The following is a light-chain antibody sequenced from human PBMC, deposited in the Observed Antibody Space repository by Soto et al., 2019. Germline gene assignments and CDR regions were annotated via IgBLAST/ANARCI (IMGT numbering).Light chain of an antibody. CDR1: QSVTNSY. CDR3: QHYVTSSWT. Sequence: EIVFTQSPGTLSLSPGERATLSCRASQSVTNSYLAWYQQKPGQAPRLLIYGASSRATGIPDRFSGSGSGTDFTLTITRLEPEDFAVYFCQHYVTSSWTFGQGTKVDI. J-gene: IGKJ1*01. CDR2: GAS. V-gene: IGKV3-20*01.